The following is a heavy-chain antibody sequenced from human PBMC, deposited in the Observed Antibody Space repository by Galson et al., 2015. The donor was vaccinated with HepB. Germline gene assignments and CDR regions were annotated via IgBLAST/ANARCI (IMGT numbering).Heavy chain of an antibody. D-gene: IGHD2-15*01. CDR2: INHSGST. CDR1: GGSFSGYY. Sequence: LSLTCAVYGGSFSGYYWSWIRQPPGKGLEWIGEINHSGSTNYNPSLKSRVTISVDTSKNQFSLKLSSVTAADTAVYYCARGAGAVVVAATLFYYYGMDVWGQGTTVTVSS. CDR3: ARGAGAVVVAATLFYYYGMDV. J-gene: IGHJ6*02. V-gene: IGHV4-34*01.